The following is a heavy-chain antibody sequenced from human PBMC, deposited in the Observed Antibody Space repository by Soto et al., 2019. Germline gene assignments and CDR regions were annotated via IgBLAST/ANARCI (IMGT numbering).Heavy chain of an antibody. V-gene: IGHV4-31*03. J-gene: IGHJ4*02. CDR2: IYYSGST. CDR1: GGSISSGGYY. D-gene: IGHD2-2*01. CDR3: ARNPGTGYCSSTSCYGLVYYFDY. Sequence: QVQLQESGPGLVKPSQTLSLTCTVSGGSISSGGYYWSWIRQHPGKGLEWIGYIYYSGSTYYNPSLKSRVTISVDTSKNQFSLKLSSVPAADTAVYYCARNPGTGYCSSTSCYGLVYYFDYWGQGTLVTVSS.